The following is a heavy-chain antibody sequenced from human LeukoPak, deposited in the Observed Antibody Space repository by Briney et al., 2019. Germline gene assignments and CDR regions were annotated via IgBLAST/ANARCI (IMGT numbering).Heavy chain of an antibody. V-gene: IGHV3-21*01. CDR1: GFTFSSYS. CDR2: ISSSCSYI. J-gene: IGHJ4*02. D-gene: IGHD3-22*01. CDR3: ASEYYHDSSGYYYVSSYFDY. Sequence: PGGSLRLSCAASGFTFSSYSMNWVRQAPGKGLEWVSSISSSCSYIYYADSVKGRFTISRDNAKNSLYLQMSSLRAEDTAVYYCASEYYHDSSGYYYVSSYFDYWGQGTLVTVSS.